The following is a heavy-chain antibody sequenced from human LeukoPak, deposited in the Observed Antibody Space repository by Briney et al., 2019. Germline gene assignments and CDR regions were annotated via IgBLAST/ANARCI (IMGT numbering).Heavy chain of an antibody. J-gene: IGHJ4*02. CDR2: IRYDGSNK. CDR3: AKELGEWLLVRFQGGVEYYFDY. Sequence: PGGSLRLSCAASGFTFSSYGMHWVRQAPGKGLEWVAFIRYDGSNKYYADSVKGRFTISRDNSKNTLYLQMNSLRAEDTAVYYCAKELGEWLLVRFQGGVEYYFDYWGQGTLVTVSS. CDR1: GFTFSSYG. D-gene: IGHD3-3*01. V-gene: IGHV3-30*02.